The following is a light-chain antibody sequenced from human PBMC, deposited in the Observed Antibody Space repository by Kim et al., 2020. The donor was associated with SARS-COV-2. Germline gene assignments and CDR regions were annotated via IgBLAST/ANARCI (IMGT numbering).Light chain of an antibody. J-gene: IGKJ2*01. CDR2: GAS. CDR1: QSVSSSY. CDR3: QQYGSSPMYT. Sequence: PGERATLSCMASQSVSSSYLAWYQQKPGQAPRLLIYGASSRATGIPDRFSGGGSGTDFTLTISRLEPEDFAVYYCQQYGSSPMYTFGQGTKLEI. V-gene: IGKV3-20*01.